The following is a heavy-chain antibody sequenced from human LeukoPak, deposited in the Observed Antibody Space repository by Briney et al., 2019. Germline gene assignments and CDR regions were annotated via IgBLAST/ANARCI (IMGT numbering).Heavy chain of an antibody. Sequence: SETLSLTCAVYGGSFSGYYWSWIRQPPGKGLEWIGEINHSGSTNYNPSLKSRVTMSVDTSKNQFSLKLNSVTAADTAVYYCARALGAFDIWGQGTMVTVSP. CDR3: ARALGAFDI. J-gene: IGHJ3*02. V-gene: IGHV4-34*01. CDR1: GGSFSGYY. CDR2: INHSGST.